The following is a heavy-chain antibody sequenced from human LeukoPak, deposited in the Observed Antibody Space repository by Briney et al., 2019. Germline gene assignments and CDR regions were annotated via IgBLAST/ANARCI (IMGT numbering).Heavy chain of an antibody. J-gene: IGHJ4*02. V-gene: IGHV3-11*01. CDR3: AKDQLSGSSDY. CDR2: ISSSGSTI. CDR1: GFTFSDYY. D-gene: IGHD1-26*01. Sequence: GGSLRLSCAASGFTFSDYYMSWIRQAPGKGLEWVSYISSSGSTIYYADSVKGRFTISRDNAKNSLYLQMNSLRAEDTAVYYCAKDQLSGSSDYWGQGTLVTVSS.